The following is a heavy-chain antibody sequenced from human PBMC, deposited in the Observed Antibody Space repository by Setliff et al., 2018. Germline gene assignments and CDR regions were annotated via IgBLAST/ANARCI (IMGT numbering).Heavy chain of an antibody. CDR2: IYYSGST. Sequence: PSETLSLTCTVSGGSISSSSYYWGWLRQPPGKGLEWIGIIYYSGSTYYNPSLKSRVTISVDTSKNQFSLKLSSVTAADTAVYYCASWYYELCSGYYIPGYFDYWGQGTLVTVSS. V-gene: IGHV4-39*01. CDR1: GGSISSSSYY. J-gene: IGHJ4*02. D-gene: IGHD3-3*01. CDR3: ASWYYELCSGYYIPGYFDY.